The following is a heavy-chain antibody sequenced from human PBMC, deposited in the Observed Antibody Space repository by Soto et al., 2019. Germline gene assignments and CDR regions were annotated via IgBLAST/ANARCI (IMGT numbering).Heavy chain of an antibody. J-gene: IGHJ5*02. CDR2: IYSGGST. CDR3: ARDSFPPYCTSSSCPHWFDP. V-gene: IGHV3-66*01. D-gene: IGHD2-2*01. Sequence: GGSLRLSCAASGFTVSSNYMSWVRQAPGKGLEWVSVIYSGGSTYYADSVKGRFTISRDNSKNTLYLQMNSLRAEDTAVCYCARDSFPPYCTSSSCPHWFDPWGQGTLVTVSS. CDR1: GFTVSSNY.